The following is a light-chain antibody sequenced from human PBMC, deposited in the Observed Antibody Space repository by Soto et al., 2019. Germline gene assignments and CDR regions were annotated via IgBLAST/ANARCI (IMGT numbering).Light chain of an antibody. CDR3: SSYTSSSSLV. CDR2: EVS. V-gene: IGLV2-14*03. CDR1: STDVGGYNY. Sequence: QSALTQPASVSGSPGQSITISCTGTSTDVGGYNYVSWYQQHPGKAPKLLIFEVSSRPSGVSTRFSGSKSGNTASLTLSGLQAEDEADYYCSSYTSSSSLVFGTGTKLPS. J-gene: IGLJ1*01.